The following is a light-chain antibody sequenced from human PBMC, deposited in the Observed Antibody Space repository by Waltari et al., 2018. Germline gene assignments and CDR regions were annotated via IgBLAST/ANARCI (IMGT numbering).Light chain of an antibody. V-gene: IGKV2-29*02. Sequence: IVLTQTPVSLPVTLGWPDSISCRSSQSLLHSNGHTYLYWYLQKSGQTPRLLIYRLSNRFSGVPDRFSGGASGTDFTLNISRVEAEDVGIYYCMQALQTPYTFGQGTKVELK. CDR3: MQALQTPYT. CDR1: QSLLHSNGHTY. J-gene: IGKJ2*01. CDR2: RLS.